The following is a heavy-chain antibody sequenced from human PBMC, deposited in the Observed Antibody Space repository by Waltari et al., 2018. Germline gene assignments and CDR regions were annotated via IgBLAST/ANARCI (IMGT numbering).Heavy chain of an antibody. D-gene: IGHD2-21*01. CDR2: IIPIFGTA. CDR3: ARDRDALFLDY. V-gene: IGHV1-69*12. CDR1: GGTFSSYA. J-gene: IGHJ4*02. Sequence: QVQLVQSGAAVKKPGSSVKVSCKASGGTFSSYAISWVRQAAGQGLEWMGGIIPIFGTANYAQKFQGRVTITADESTSTAYMELSSLRSDDTAVYYCARDRDALFLDYWGQGTLVTVSS.